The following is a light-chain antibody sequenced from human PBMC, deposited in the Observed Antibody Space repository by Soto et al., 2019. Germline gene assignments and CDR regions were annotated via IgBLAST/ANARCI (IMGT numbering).Light chain of an antibody. J-gene: IGKJ1*01. CDR3: QQSYSSPQT. CDR2: DAS. Sequence: DIQMTQSPSTLSASVGDRVTITCRASQSISSWLAWYQQKPGKAPKLLIYDASSLQNGVSSRFSGSGSGTDFTLTINSLQPQDFATYFCQQSYSSPQTFGQGTKVDIK. CDR1: QSISSW. V-gene: IGKV1-39*01.